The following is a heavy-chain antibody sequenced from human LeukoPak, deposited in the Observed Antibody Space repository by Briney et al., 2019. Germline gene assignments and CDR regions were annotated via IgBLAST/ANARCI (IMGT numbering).Heavy chain of an antibody. CDR3: AKDRRALKDRGYYYDSSGYYGY. CDR2: ISGSGGST. J-gene: IGHJ4*02. D-gene: IGHD3-22*01. V-gene: IGHV3-23*01. CDR1: GFTFSSYA. Sequence: GFLRLSCAASGFTFSSYAMSWVRQAPGKGLEGVSAISGSGGSTYYADSGKGRFTISRDNSKNTLYLQMNSLRAEDTAVYYCAKDRRALKDRGYYYDSSGYYGYWGQGTLVTVSS.